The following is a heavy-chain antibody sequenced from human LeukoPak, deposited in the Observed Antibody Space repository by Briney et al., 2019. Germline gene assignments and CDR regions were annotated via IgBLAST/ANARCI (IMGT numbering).Heavy chain of an antibody. CDR1: GGSISNYY. CDR3: ASTLXXNFVFDY. J-gene: IGHJ4*02. V-gene: IGHV4-59*01. Sequence: SETLSLTCTVSGGSISNYYWSWIRQPPGKGLEWLGNIYYSGSTNYNPSLKSRVTISVDTSKNQFSLKLSSVTAADTAVYYCASTLXXNFVFDYWGQGTLVTVS. CDR2: IYYSGST.